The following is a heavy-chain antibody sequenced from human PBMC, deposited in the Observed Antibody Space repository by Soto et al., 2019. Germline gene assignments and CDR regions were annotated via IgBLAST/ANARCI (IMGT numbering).Heavy chain of an antibody. J-gene: IGHJ4*02. CDR1: GGSISSGGYF. D-gene: IGHD6-13*01. V-gene: IGHV4-31*03. Sequence: SETLSLTGTVSGGSISSGGYFWSWVRQHPGKGLEWIGNIYYSGRTYYNPTLKSRVTISVDTSKNQFSLKLSSVTAADTAVYYCARFAKEENPKVGSWYYFDYWGQGTRVTVSS. CDR3: ARFAKEENPKVGSWYYFDY. CDR2: IYYSGRT.